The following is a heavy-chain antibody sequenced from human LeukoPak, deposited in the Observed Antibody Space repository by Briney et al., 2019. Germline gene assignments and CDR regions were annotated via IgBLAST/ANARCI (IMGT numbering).Heavy chain of an antibody. Sequence: SETLSLTCTVSGGSISSGGYYWSWIRQHPGKGLDWIGYIYYSGSTYYNPSLKSRVTISVDTSKNQFSLKLSSVTAADTAVYYCARTGGVAATTPGAYWFDPWGQGTLVTVSS. V-gene: IGHV4-31*03. CDR1: GGSISSGGYY. D-gene: IGHD2-15*01. CDR2: IYYSGST. J-gene: IGHJ5*02. CDR3: ARTGGVAATTPGAYWFDP.